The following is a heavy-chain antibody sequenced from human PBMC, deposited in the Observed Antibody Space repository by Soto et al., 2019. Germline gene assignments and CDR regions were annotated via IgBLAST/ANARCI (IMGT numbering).Heavy chain of an antibody. V-gene: IGHV4-30-4*01. CDR1: GGSISSGDYY. CDR2: IYYSGST. D-gene: IGHD6-19*01. CDR3: ARDLAVAGTTRGYYYGMDV. J-gene: IGHJ6*02. Sequence: PSETLSLTGTVSGGSISSGDYYWSWIRQPPGKGLEWIGYIYYSGSTYYNPSLKSRVTISVDTSKNQFSLKLSSVTAADTAVYYCARDLAVAGTTRGYYYGMDVWGQGTTVTVSS.